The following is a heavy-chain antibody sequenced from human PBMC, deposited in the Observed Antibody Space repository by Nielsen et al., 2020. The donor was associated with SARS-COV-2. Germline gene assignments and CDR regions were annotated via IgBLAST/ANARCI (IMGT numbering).Heavy chain of an antibody. CDR1: AFTFNTYA. D-gene: IGHD5-18*01. CDR2: VWHDGSHK. J-gene: IGHJ3*01. V-gene: IGHV3-33*01. CDR3: ARPKDSYGPDDAFDV. Sequence: GESLKISCAASAFTFNTYAMHWVRQAPGKGLEWVAVVWHDGSHKYYADSVRGRFTISRDNYKNTVFLQMSSLRVEDTAVYYCARPKDSYGPDDAFDVWGQGTMVTVSS.